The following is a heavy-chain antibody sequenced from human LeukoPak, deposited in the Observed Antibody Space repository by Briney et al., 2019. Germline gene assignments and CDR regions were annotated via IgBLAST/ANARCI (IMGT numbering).Heavy chain of an antibody. D-gene: IGHD6-13*01. Sequence: SETLSLTCTVSGGSISSYYWSWIRQPPGKGLEWIGYIYYSGSTNYNPSLKSRVTISVDTSKNQFSLKLSSVTAADTAVYYCARGPSSSWYGGSVDYWGQGTLVTVSS. V-gene: IGHV4-59*08. CDR2: IYYSGST. CDR1: GGSISSYY. CDR3: ARGPSSSWYGGSVDY. J-gene: IGHJ4*02.